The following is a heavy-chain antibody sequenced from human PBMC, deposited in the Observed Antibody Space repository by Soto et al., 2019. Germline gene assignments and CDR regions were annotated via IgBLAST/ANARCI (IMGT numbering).Heavy chain of an antibody. D-gene: IGHD3-10*01. V-gene: IGHV4-59*08. CDR1: GGSISNYY. CDR3: ARHFRATRGLLKYYYGLDV. CDR2: IDYSGST. J-gene: IGHJ6*02. Sequence: QVQLQESGPGLVKPSETMSLTCPVSGGSISNYYWSWIRQPPGKGLEWIGDIDYSGSTNYNPSLQSRVTLSVDMSKNQFSLKLKSVTAADTAVYYCARHFRATRGLLKYYYGLDVWGQGTTVTVSS.